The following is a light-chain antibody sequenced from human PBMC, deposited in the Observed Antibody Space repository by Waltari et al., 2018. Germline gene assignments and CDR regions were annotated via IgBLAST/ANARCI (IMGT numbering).Light chain of an antibody. V-gene: IGKV3-15*01. J-gene: IGKJ2*01. CDR2: DAS. CDR1: ESIARN. Sequence: EIDMTQSPATLSLSPGERATLPCRASESIARNLAWYQQKAGQPPRLLIYDASTRAMGVPVRFTGSGSGTEFTLTISSLQSEDFAVYHCHQYNNWPLYTFGQGTRLEIK. CDR3: HQYNNWPLYT.